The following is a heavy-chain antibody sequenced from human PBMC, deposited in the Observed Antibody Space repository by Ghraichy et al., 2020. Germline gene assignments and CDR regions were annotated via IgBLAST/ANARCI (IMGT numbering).Heavy chain of an antibody. Sequence: SVKVSCKASGGTFSSYAISWVRQAPGQGLEWMGGIIPIFGTANYAQKFQGRVTITADESTSTAYMELSSLRSEDTAVYYCARDSTDYYDSRGTTFFDYWGQGTLVTVSS. J-gene: IGHJ4*02. CDR3: ARDSTDYYDSRGTTFFDY. V-gene: IGHV1-69*13. CDR1: GGTFSSYA. CDR2: IIPIFGTA. D-gene: IGHD3-22*01.